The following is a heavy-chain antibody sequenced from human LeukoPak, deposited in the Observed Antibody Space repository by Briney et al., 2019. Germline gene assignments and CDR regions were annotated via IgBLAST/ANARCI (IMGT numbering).Heavy chain of an antibody. V-gene: IGHV1-18*01. CDR1: AYTFTIYG. CDR3: ARVGAYCTSTSCLDY. D-gene: IGHD2-2*01. Sequence: ASVKVSRKASAYTFTIYGISWVRQAPGQGLEWMGWISAYNGNTNYAQNLQGRVTMTTDTSSSTAYMELRSLRSDDTAVYYCARVGAYCTSTSCLDYWGQGTLVTVSS. CDR2: ISAYNGNT. J-gene: IGHJ4*02.